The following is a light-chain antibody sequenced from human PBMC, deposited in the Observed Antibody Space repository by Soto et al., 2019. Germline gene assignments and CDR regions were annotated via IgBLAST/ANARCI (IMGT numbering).Light chain of an antibody. CDR3: SLYTSENTYV. J-gene: IGLJ1*01. Sequence: QAVLTQPPSVSGAPGQRVTLSCTGNSSNLGAGYDVHWYQQLPGAAPKLVIFGNRNRPSGVPERFSGSKSGTSASLAITGLQAEDEADYYCSLYTSENTYVFGTGTKLTVL. CDR2: GNR. V-gene: IGLV1-40*01. CDR1: SSNLGAGYD.